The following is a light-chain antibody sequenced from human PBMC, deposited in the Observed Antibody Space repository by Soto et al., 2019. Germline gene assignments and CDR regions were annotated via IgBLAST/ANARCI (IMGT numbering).Light chain of an antibody. CDR1: QSISSW. CDR2: KAS. Sequence: DIQMTQSPSTLSASVGERVTITCRASQSISSWLAWYQQKPGKAPKLLIYKASSLESGVPSRFSGSGSGTEFTLTISSLQPDDFATYYCQQYNSYSPLTFGGGTKVDIK. V-gene: IGKV1-5*03. CDR3: QQYNSYSPLT. J-gene: IGKJ4*01.